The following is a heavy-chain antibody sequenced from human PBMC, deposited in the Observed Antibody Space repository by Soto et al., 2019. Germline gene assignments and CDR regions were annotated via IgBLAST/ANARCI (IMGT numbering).Heavy chain of an antibody. CDR3: ARLDDYDILTGYSNYNYGMDV. CDR1: GFTFSSYA. Sequence: QVQLVESGGGVVQPGRSLRLSCAASGFTFSSYAMHWVRQAPGKGLEWVAVISYDGSNKYYADSVKGRFTISRDNSKNTLYLQMNSLRAEDTAVYYCARLDDYDILTGYSNYNYGMDVWGQGTTVTVSS. J-gene: IGHJ6*02. CDR2: ISYDGSNK. D-gene: IGHD3-9*01. V-gene: IGHV3-30-3*01.